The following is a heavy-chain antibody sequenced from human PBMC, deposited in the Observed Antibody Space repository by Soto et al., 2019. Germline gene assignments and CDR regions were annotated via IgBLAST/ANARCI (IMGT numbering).Heavy chain of an antibody. D-gene: IGHD1-26*01. CDR3: ASLGVVGATQFFDS. J-gene: IGHJ4*02. CDR1: GYTFTSYY. Sequence: ASVKVSCKASGYTFTSYYMHWVRQAPGQGLERMGIINPRGGSTSYAQKFQGRVTMTRDTSTSTVYMELSSLRSEDTAVYYCASLGVVGATQFFDSWGQGTLVTSPQ. V-gene: IGHV1-46*01. CDR2: INPRGGST.